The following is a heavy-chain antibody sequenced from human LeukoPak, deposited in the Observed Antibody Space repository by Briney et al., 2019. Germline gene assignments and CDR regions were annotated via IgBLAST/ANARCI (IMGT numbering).Heavy chain of an antibody. CDR3: AKRSVTRHYYYFMDV. Sequence: ASVKVSCKASGYTFAGYYMHWVRQAPGQGLDWMGWINPYSGSTNYAQKFQGRVTMTRETSISTAYMELSSLSSGDTGGYYCAKRSVTRHYYYFMDVWGKGHTVTISS. CDR1: GYTFAGYY. V-gene: IGHV1-2*02. D-gene: IGHD5-24*01. J-gene: IGHJ6*04. CDR2: INPYSGST.